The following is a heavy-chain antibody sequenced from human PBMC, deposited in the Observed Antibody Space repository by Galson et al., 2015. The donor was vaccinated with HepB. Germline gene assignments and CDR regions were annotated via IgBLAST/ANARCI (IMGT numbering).Heavy chain of an antibody. CDR2: ISAYNGNT. J-gene: IGHJ6*03. D-gene: IGHD6-19*01. CDR3: ARVDRIAVADYYYYYMDV. Sequence: SVKVSCKASGYTFTSYDINWVRQAPGQGLEWMGWISAYNGNTNYAQKLQGRVTMTTDTSTSTAYMELRSLRSDDTAVYYCARVDRIAVADYYYYYMDVWGKGTTVTVSS. CDR1: GYTFTSYD. V-gene: IGHV1-18*01.